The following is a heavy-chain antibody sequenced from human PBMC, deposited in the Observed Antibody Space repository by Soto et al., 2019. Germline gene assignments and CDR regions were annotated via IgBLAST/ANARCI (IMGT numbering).Heavy chain of an antibody. CDR3: SRLDYYDTSGSLP. Sequence: PEPLSLTCTVSDGSISSRCYYWGWIRQPPGKGLEWIGSIYYSGSTYYNPSLKSRVTISVDTSKNQFSLKLSSVTAADTAVYYFSRLDYYDTSGSLPWGQGSLVPVSS. J-gene: IGHJ5*02. V-gene: IGHV4-39*01. CDR2: IYYSGST. CDR1: DGSISSRCYY. D-gene: IGHD3-22*01.